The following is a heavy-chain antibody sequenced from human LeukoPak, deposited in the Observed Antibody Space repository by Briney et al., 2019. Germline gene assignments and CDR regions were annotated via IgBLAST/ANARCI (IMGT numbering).Heavy chain of an antibody. V-gene: IGHV3-48*03. D-gene: IGHD6-19*01. Sequence: GGSLRLSCAASGFTLSRYEMNWVRQAPGKGLEWVSYIGSGGDTQYADSVRGRFAMARDSATNSLSLQMNSLRAEDTAVYYCASRRIAVPGTRAFDYWGQGTLVTVTA. CDR3: ASRRIAVPGTRAFDY. J-gene: IGHJ4*02. CDR2: IGSGGDT. CDR1: GFTLSRYE.